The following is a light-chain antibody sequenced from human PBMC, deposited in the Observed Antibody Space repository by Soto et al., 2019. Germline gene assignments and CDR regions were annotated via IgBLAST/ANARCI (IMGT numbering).Light chain of an antibody. J-gene: IGLJ3*02. CDR2: RNN. CDR1: SYNIGSNY. V-gene: IGLV1-47*01. Sequence: QPVLTQPPSASGTPGQRVTISCSGSSYNIGSNYVYWHQQFPGTAPRLLIYRNNQRPSGVPDRFSGSKSGTSASLAISGLRSEDEAEYYCAVWDDSLSGWAFGGGTKLTVL. CDR3: AVWDDSLSGWA.